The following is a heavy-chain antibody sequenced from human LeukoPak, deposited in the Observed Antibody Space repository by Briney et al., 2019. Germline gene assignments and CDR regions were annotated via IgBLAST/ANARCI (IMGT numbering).Heavy chain of an antibody. CDR2: IIPIFGTA. D-gene: IGHD4-17*01. Sequence: GASVKVSCKASGGTFSSYAISWVRQAPGQGLEWMGGIIPIFGTANYAQKFQGRVTMTRNTSISTAYMELSSLRSEDTAVYYCASFLDYGDYEGYDYWGQGTLVTVSS. V-gene: IGHV1-69*05. CDR1: GGTFSSYA. CDR3: ASFLDYGDYEGYDY. J-gene: IGHJ4*02.